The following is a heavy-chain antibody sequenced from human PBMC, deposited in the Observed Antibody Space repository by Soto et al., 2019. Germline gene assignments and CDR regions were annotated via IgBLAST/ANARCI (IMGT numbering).Heavy chain of an antibody. Sequence: RSLRLSCAASGFTFSSYSMNWVRQAPGKGLEWVSSISSSSSYIYYADSVKGRFTISRDNAKNSLYLQMNSLRAEDTAVYYCARDLLTYLYYWGQGTLVTVSS. CDR2: ISSSSSYI. V-gene: IGHV3-21*01. J-gene: IGHJ4*02. CDR1: GFTFSSYS. D-gene: IGHD2-15*01. CDR3: ARDLLTYLYY.